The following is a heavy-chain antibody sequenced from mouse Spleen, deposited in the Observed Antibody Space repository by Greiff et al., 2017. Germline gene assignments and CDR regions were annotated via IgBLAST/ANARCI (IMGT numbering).Heavy chain of an antibody. V-gene: IGHV1-50*01. CDR1: GYTFTSYW. Sequence: QVQLQQSGAELVKPGASVKLSCKASGYTFTSYWMQWVKQRPGQGLEWIGEIDPSDSYTNYNQKFKGKATLTADKSSSTAYMQLSSLTSENSAVYFCARRYYGNYGFDYWGQGTTLTVSS. CDR2: IDPSDSYT. D-gene: IGHD2-1*01. J-gene: IGHJ2*01. CDR3: ARRYYGNYGFDY.